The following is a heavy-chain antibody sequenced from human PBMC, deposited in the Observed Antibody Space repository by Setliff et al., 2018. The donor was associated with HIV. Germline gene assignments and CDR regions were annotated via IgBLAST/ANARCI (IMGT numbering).Heavy chain of an antibody. V-gene: IGHV4-38-2*01. J-gene: IGHJ4*02. D-gene: IGHD3-10*01. CDR3: ATYGSGSALEY. CDR2: IHHTGAT. CDR1: GYSIGTGYH. Sequence: TLSLTCVVSGYSIGTGYHWAWIRQSPGKGLEWIANIHHTGATYYSPSLKSRATISMDKSNNHFPLDLTSVTATDTAMYYCATYGSGSALEYWGQGTLVTVSS.